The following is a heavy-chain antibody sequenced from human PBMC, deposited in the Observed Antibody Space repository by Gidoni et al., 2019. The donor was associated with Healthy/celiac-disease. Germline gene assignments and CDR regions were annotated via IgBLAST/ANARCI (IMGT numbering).Heavy chain of an antibody. CDR3: AKGSSSWYSRYWYFDL. Sequence: EVQLLECGGGLVQPGGSLRLSCAASGFTLSSSAMSWVRQAPGKGREWVSASSGSGGSTYYADSGKGRFTISRDNSKNTLYLQMNSLRAEDTAVYYCAKGSSSWYSRYWYFDLWGRGTLVTVSS. V-gene: IGHV3-23*01. CDR1: GFTLSSSA. J-gene: IGHJ2*01. D-gene: IGHD6-13*01. CDR2: SSGSGGST.